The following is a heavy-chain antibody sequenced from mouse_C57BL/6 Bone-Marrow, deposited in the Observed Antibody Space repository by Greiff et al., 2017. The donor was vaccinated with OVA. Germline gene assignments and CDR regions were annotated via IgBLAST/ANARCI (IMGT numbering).Heavy chain of an antibody. V-gene: IGHV14-4*01. Sequence: VQLQQSGAELVRPGASVKLSCTASGFNIKDDYMHWVKQRPEQGLEWIGWIDPENGDTEYASKFQGKATITADTSSNTAYQQLSSLTSEDTAVYYCTCGNYFAYWGQGTLVTVSA. D-gene: IGHD2-1*01. CDR1: GFNIKDDY. CDR2: IDPENGDT. J-gene: IGHJ3*01. CDR3: TCGNYFAY.